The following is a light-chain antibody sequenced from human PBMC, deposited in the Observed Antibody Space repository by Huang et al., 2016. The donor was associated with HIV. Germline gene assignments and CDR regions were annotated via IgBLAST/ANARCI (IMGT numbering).Light chain of an antibody. V-gene: IGKV4-1*01. CDR3: QQFYNMPYT. CDR2: MAA. Sequence: DILLTQSPDSLAVSLGVRATLTCRSSRSLVFASISKNFLAWYQQKPGQSPKLLMYMAAVRESGVPERFTGSGSGTEFTLTIASLQAEDVAVYYCQQFYNMPYTFGRGTRLEI. J-gene: IGKJ2*01. CDR1: RSLVFASISKNF.